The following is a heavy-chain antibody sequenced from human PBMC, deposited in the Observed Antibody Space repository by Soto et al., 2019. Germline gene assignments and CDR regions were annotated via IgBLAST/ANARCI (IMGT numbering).Heavy chain of an antibody. Sequence: SETLSLTCAVYGGSFSGYYWSWIRQPPGKGLEWIGEINHSGSTNYNPSLKSRVTISVDTSKNQFSLKLSSVTAADTAVYYCARVPRITMVRGFQTGPSWDQGTPVTLSS. J-gene: IGHJ5*02. CDR3: ARVPRITMVRGFQTGPS. CDR1: GGSFSGYY. CDR2: INHSGST. D-gene: IGHD3-10*01. V-gene: IGHV4-34*01.